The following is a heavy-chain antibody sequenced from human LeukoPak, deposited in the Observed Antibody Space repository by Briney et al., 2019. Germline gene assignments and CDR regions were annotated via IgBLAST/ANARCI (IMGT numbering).Heavy chain of an antibody. CDR2: INHSVST. CDR3: ARGFLGDPGYFDY. D-gene: IGHD2-21*02. Sequence: SETLSLTCAVYGGSFSGYYWSWIRQPPGKGLEWIGEINHSVSTNYNPSLKSRVTISVDTSKNQFSLKLSSVTAADTAVYYCARGFLGDPGYFDYWGQGTLVTVSS. V-gene: IGHV4-34*01. J-gene: IGHJ4*02. CDR1: GGSFSGYY.